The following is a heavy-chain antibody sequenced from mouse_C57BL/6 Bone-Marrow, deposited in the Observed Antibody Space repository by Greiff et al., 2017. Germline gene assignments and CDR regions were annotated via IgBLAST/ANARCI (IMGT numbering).Heavy chain of an antibody. V-gene: IGHV3-6*01. CDR1: GYSITSGYY. CDR3: ARGGSSAFAY. Sequence: EVQLQESGPGLVKPSQSLSLTCSVTGYSITSGYYWNWIRQFPGKKLEWMGYISDDGSNNSNPSLKNRISITRDTSKNQFFLKLNCVTTEDTATYYCARGGSSAFAYWGQGTLVTVSA. D-gene: IGHD1-1*01. J-gene: IGHJ3*01. CDR2: ISDDGSN.